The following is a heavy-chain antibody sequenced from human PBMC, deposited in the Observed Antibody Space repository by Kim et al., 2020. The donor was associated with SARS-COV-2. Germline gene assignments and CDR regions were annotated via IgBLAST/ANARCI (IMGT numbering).Heavy chain of an antibody. CDR1: GFTFSRYW. Sequence: GGSLRLSCAASGFTFSRYWMHWVRQAPGKGLVWVSRINYDWSSATYEDSVKGRFTISRDNAKNTLYLQLNSLRGEDTAVFYCARDSAGLDYWGQGTLVTVSS. CDR3: ARDSAGLDY. D-gene: IGHD1-26*01. J-gene: IGHJ4*02. V-gene: IGHV3-74*01. CDR2: INYDWSSA.